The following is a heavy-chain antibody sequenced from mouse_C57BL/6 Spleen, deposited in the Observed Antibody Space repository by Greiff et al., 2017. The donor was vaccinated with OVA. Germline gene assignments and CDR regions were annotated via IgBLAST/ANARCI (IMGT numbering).Heavy chain of an antibody. Sequence: VKLMESGPELVKPGASVKISCKASGYAFSSSWMNWVKQRPGKGLEWIGRIYPGDGDTNYNGKFKGKATLTADKSSSTAYMQLSSLTSEDSAVYFCARRYYGNSDYFDYWGQGTTLTVSS. V-gene: IGHV1-82*01. J-gene: IGHJ2*01. D-gene: IGHD2-1*01. CDR1: GYAFSSSW. CDR3: ARRYYGNSDYFDY. CDR2: IYPGDGDT.